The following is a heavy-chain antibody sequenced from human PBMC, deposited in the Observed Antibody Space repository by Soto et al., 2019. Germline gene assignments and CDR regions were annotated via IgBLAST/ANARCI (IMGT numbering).Heavy chain of an antibody. J-gene: IGHJ6*02. Sequence: GGSLRLSCAASGFTFSSYSMNWVRQAPGKGLEWVSSISSSSSYIYYADSVKGRFTISRDNAKNSLYLQMNSLRAEDTAVYYCARDEVLRFLEWSLLSGMDVWGQGTTVTVSS. CDR2: ISSSSSYI. V-gene: IGHV3-21*01. CDR3: ARDEVLRFLEWSLLSGMDV. D-gene: IGHD3-3*01. CDR1: GFTFSSYS.